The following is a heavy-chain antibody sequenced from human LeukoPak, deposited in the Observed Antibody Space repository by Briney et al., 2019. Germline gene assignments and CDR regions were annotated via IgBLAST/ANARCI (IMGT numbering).Heavy chain of an antibody. Sequence: SETLSLTCAVYGGSFSGYYWGWIRQPPGRGLEWIGSIYYSGSTYYNPSLKSRVTISVDTSKNQFSLKLSSVTAADTAVYYCARGPRFVDFWSGYNFPGGFDYWGQGTLVTVSS. CDR1: GGSFSGYY. J-gene: IGHJ4*02. V-gene: IGHV4-34*01. CDR3: ARGPRFVDFWSGYNFPGGFDY. CDR2: IYYSGST. D-gene: IGHD3-3*01.